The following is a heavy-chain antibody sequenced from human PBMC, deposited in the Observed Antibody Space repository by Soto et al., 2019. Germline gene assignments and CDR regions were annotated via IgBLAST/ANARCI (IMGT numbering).Heavy chain of an antibody. D-gene: IGHD4-4*01. V-gene: IGHV1-18*01. CDR3: ARYDYNGYYFDY. CDR1: GYIFSSYG. J-gene: IGHJ4*02. Sequence: ASVKVSCKASGYIFSSYGISWVRQAPGQGLEWMGWVSAYNGNTNYPQKLQGRVTMTRDTSTTTVYMELSSLKSEDTAVYYCARYDYNGYYFDYWGQGTLVTVSS. CDR2: VSAYNGNT.